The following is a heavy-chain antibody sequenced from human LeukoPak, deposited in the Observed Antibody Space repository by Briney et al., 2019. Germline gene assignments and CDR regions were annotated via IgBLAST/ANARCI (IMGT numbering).Heavy chain of an antibody. D-gene: IGHD3-9*01. Sequence: SETLSLTCTASGGSISSYYWSWIRQPAGKGLEWIGRIYTSGSTNYNPSLKSRVTMSVDTSKNQFSLRLSSVTAADTAVYYCAREDYDILTGYPNWGQGTLVTVSS. CDR3: AREDYDILTGYPN. V-gene: IGHV4-4*07. J-gene: IGHJ4*02. CDR1: GGSISSYY. CDR2: IYTSGST.